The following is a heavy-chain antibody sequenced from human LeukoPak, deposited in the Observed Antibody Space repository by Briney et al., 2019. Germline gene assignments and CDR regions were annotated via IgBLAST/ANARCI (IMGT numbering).Heavy chain of an antibody. D-gene: IGHD3-16*01. CDR2: IIGSGSST. V-gene: IGHV3-23*01. CDR1: GFTFSSYA. CDR3: AKEFFGEVGRVIGYFDY. J-gene: IGHJ4*02. Sequence: GGSLRLSCAASGFTFSSYAMSWVRQPPGKGLEWVSSIIGSGSSTYYADSGKRRFTISRDNSKNTLYLQMKSLRAEETAVYYCAKEFFGEVGRVIGYFDYWGQGTLVTVSS.